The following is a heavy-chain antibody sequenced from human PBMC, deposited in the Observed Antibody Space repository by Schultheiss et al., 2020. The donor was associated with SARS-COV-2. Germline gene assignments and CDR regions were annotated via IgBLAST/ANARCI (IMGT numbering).Heavy chain of an antibody. CDR2: ISGSGGST. Sequence: GGSLRLSCAASGFTFSSYDMHWVRQAPGKGLEWVSAISGSGGSTYYADSVKGRFTISRDNSKNTLYLQMNSLRAEDTALYYCARDGSNWAPDYWGQGTLVTVSS. CDR1: GFTFSSYD. CDR3: ARDGSNWAPDY. J-gene: IGHJ4*02. V-gene: IGHV3-23*01. D-gene: IGHD4-11*01.